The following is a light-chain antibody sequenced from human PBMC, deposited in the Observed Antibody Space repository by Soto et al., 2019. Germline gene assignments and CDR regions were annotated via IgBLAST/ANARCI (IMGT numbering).Light chain of an antibody. V-gene: IGKV4-1*01. CDR3: QQYGGSLPT. J-gene: IGKJ1*01. Sequence: DRVLTPSPDSLSVSMGERATINCKSSQSVLYSSNNKNYLAWYQQKPGQPPKLLIYWASTRESGVPDRFSGSGSGTDFTLTINRLEPEDFAVYCCQQYGGSLPTFGQRTNV. CDR1: QSVLYSSNNKNY. CDR2: WAS.